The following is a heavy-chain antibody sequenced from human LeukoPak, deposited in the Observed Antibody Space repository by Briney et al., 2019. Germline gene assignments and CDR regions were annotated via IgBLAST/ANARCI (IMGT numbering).Heavy chain of an antibody. J-gene: IGHJ1*01. D-gene: IGHD2-2*01. CDR1: GFTVSSNY. Sequence: PGGSLRLSCAASGFTVSSNYMSWVRQAPGKGLEWVSVIYRSGSTYYADSVKGRFTISRDNSNNTLYLQMNSLRAEDTAVYYCARSLGFCSSSNCQEYLQHWGQGTPVTVPS. V-gene: IGHV3-53*01. CDR2: IYRSGST. CDR3: ARSLGFCSSSNCQEYLQH.